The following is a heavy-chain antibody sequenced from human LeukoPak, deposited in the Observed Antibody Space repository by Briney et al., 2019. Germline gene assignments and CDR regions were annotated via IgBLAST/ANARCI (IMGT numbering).Heavy chain of an antibody. CDR1: GYTFTGYY. D-gene: IGHD3-10*01. Sequence: ASVKVSCKASGYTFTGYYMHWVRQAPGQGLEWMGWINPNSGGTNYAQKFQGRVTMTGDTSISTAYMELSRLRSDDTAVYYCARVAGYGSGSYIDYWGQGTLVTVSS. CDR2: INPNSGGT. CDR3: ARVAGYGSGSYIDY. V-gene: IGHV1-2*02. J-gene: IGHJ4*02.